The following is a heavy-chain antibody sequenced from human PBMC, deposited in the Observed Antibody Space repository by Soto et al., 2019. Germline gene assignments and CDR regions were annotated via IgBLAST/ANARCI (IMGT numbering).Heavy chain of an antibody. Sequence: QVQLVQSGAEVKKPGASVKVSCKASGYTFTSYGISWVRQAPGQGLEWMGWISAYNGNTNYAQKLQGRVTMTTDTSTSTAHMELRSLRSDDTAVYYCAVEISTSYYYYGMDVWGQGTTVTVSS. CDR2: ISAYNGNT. J-gene: IGHJ6*02. CDR3: AVEISTSYYYYGMDV. CDR1: GYTFTSYG. D-gene: IGHD2-2*01. V-gene: IGHV1-18*01.